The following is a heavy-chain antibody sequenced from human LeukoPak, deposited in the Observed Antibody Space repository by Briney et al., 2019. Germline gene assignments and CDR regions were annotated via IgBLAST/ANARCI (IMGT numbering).Heavy chain of an antibody. CDR2: IRYDGSNK. CDR3: AKGMYYYDSSGYSKLDY. D-gene: IGHD3-22*01. J-gene: IGHJ4*02. CDR1: GLTFSSHS. Sequence: PGGSLRLSCAASGLTFSSHSMNWVRQAPGKGLEWVAFIRYDGSNKYYADSVKGRFTISRDNSKNTLYLQMNSLRAEDTAVYYCAKGMYYYDSSGYSKLDYWGQGTLVTVSS. V-gene: IGHV3-30*02.